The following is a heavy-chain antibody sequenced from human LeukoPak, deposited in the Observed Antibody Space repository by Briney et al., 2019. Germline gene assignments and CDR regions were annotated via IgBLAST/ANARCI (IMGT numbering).Heavy chain of an antibody. Sequence: GGSLRLSCAASGFTFSSYWMHWVRQAPGKGLVWVSRINSDGSSTIYADSVKGRFTISRDKAKNTLYLQMNSLRAEDTAVYYCANQGNYYDSSGYYWYFDLWGRGTLVTVSS. CDR2: INSDGSST. D-gene: IGHD3-22*01. V-gene: IGHV3-74*01. CDR1: GFTFSSYW. J-gene: IGHJ2*01. CDR3: ANQGNYYDSSGYYWYFDL.